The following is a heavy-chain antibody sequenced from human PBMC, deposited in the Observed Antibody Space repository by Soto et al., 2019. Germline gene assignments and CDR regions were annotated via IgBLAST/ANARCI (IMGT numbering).Heavy chain of an antibody. Sequence: SETLSLSCAVAGYSISSSNWWGWIRQPPGKGLEWIGYIYYSGTTYYNPSLKSRVTMSVDTSKDQFSLKLTSVAAVDTAVYYCAKKEMNGPIYYLGQRAVVPVSA. D-gene: IGHD3-3*01. V-gene: IGHV4-28*01. CDR2: IYYSGTT. CDR3: AKKEMNGPIYY. CDR1: GYSISSSNW. J-gene: IGHJ4*01.